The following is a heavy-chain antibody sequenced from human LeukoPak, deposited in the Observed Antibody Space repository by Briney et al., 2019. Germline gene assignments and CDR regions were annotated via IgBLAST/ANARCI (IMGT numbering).Heavy chain of an antibody. CDR1: GFTFSSYS. J-gene: IGHJ6*03. CDR2: ISSSSSTI. CDR3: ARAYXFWSGYTYYYYYYYMXV. D-gene: IGHD3-3*01. Sequence: GGSLRLSCAASGFTFSSYSMNWVRQAPGKGLEWVSYISSSSSTIYYADSVKGRFTISRDNAKNSLYLQMNSLRAEDTAVYYCARAYXFWSGYTYYYYYYYMXVXXKGTXVTVSX. V-gene: IGHV3-48*01.